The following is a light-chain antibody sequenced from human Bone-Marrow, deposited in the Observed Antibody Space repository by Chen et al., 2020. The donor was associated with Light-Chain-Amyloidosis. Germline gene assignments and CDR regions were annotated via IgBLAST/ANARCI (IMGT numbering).Light chain of an antibody. Sequence: EIVLTQSPGTLSLSPGEGANLSCRACQTISSNYLTWYQQKFGQAPRLLIYGSSSRATGIPDRFTGSGSGTDFTLTINRLEPEDFAMYYCQQYGTSPLTFGGGTKVEIK. J-gene: IGKJ4*01. V-gene: IGKV3-20*01. CDR2: GSS. CDR1: QTISSNY. CDR3: QQYGTSPLT.